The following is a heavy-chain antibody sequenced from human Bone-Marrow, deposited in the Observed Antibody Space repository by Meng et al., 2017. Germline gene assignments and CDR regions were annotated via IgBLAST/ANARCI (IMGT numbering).Heavy chain of an antibody. V-gene: IGHV4-4*02. D-gene: IGHD2-8*01. CDR2: VPQRGSS. J-gene: IGHJ1*01. CDR1: GDSITNHNW. Sequence: QLQLRESGRALVRPSDTLSLTCPLPGDSITNHNWWAWVRQPPGKGQEWFGEVPQRGSSAYNPSLKSRVSMSIDKSNNQFSLKLTFVTAADTAVYHCLRGSGVSVWGQGTLVTVSS. CDR3: LRGSGVSV.